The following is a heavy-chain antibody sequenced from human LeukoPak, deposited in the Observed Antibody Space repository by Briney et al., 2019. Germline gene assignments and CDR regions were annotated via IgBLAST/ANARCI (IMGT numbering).Heavy chain of an antibody. CDR1: GYTFTHYY. Sequence: GASVKVSCKASGYTFTHYYIHWVRQAPRHGLQWMGWINPNSGDTKYAQQFQGRVSMTRDTSITTAYMELNRLTSDDTAVYYCTRVFRAADYWGQGTLVIVSS. D-gene: IGHD2-15*01. CDR2: INPNSGDT. J-gene: IGHJ4*02. V-gene: IGHV1-2*02. CDR3: TRVFRAADY.